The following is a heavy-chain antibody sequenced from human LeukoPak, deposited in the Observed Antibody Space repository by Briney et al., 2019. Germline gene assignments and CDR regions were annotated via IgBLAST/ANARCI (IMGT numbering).Heavy chain of an antibody. V-gene: IGHV3-23*01. CDR3: AKGRLRRDGYNLAYFGY. Sequence: GGSLRLSCAASGFTFSSYAMSWVRQAPGKGLEWVSAISGSGGSTYYADFVKGRFTISRDNSKNTLYLQMNSLRAEDTAVYYCAKGRLRRDGYNLAYFGYWGQGTLVTVSS. J-gene: IGHJ4*02. D-gene: IGHD5-24*01. CDR1: GFTFSSYA. CDR2: ISGSGGST.